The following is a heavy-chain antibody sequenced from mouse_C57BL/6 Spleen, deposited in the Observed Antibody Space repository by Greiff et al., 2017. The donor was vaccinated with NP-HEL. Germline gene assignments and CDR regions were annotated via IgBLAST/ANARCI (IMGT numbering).Heavy chain of an antibody. V-gene: IGHV1-54*01. Sequence: LQESGAELVRPGTSVKVSCKASGYAFTNYLIEWVKQRPGQGLEWIGVINPGSGGTNYNEKFKGKATLTADKSSSTAYMQLSSLTSEDSAVYFCARERGNRYFDVWGTGTTVTVSS. CDR1: GYAFTNYL. CDR2: INPGSGGT. CDR3: ARERGNRYFDV. J-gene: IGHJ1*03. D-gene: IGHD2-1*01.